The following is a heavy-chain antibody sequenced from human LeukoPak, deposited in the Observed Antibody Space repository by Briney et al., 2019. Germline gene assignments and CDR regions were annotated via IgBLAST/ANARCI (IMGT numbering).Heavy chain of an antibody. CDR2: MNPNSGNT. CDR3: AVMITFGGVIVTNDAFDI. V-gene: IGHV1-8*02. J-gene: IGHJ3*02. D-gene: IGHD3-16*02. Sequence: ASVKVSCKASGYTFTSYDINWVRQATGQGLEWMGWMNPNSGNTGYAQKFQGRVTMTRNTSISTAYMELSSLRSEDTAVYYCAVMITFGGVIVTNDAFDIWGQGTMVTVSS. CDR1: GYTFTSYD.